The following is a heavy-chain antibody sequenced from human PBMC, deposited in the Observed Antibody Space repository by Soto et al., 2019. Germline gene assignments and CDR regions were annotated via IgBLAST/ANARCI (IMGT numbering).Heavy chain of an antibody. V-gene: IGHV1-69*13. CDR2: ITPMFGIA. Sequence: GASVKVSCKASGGTFSRYAISWVRQAPGEGLEWMGGITPMFGIANYAQKFQGRVTITADESRSTAYMELNSLRSEDTAVYYCAQTLGLAVAGPGRFDLWGRGTLVTVSS. J-gene: IGHJ2*01. CDR1: GGTFSRYA. D-gene: IGHD6-19*01. CDR3: AQTLGLAVAGPGRFDL.